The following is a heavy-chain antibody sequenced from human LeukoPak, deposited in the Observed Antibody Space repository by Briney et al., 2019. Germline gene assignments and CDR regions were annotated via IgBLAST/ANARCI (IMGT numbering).Heavy chain of an antibody. V-gene: IGHV3-48*03. J-gene: IGHJ4*02. CDR1: GFTFSSYE. Sequence: GGSLRLSCAASGFTFSSYEMNWVRQAPGKGLEWVSYISSSGSTIYYADSVKGRFTISRDNAKNSLYLQMNSLRAEDTAVYYCASLITMVRDLGDYWGQGTLVTVSS. CDR2: ISSSGSTI. D-gene: IGHD3-10*01. CDR3: ASLITMVRDLGDY.